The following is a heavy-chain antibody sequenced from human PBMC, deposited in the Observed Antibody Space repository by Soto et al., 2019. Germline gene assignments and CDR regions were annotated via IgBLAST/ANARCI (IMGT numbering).Heavy chain of an antibody. CDR3: AKRQTGTTLRYDAFDI. CDR1: GITFSNYA. J-gene: IGHJ3*02. Sequence: PGGSLRLSCTASGITFSNYAMSWVRQAPRKGLEWVSSISTSGGRPYYADLGKGRLTISRDNARRTRYLQMSNLRAEETAVYGCAKRQTGTTLRYDAFDIWGQGTMVTVS. D-gene: IGHD4-17*01. V-gene: IGHV3-23*01. CDR2: ISTSGGRP.